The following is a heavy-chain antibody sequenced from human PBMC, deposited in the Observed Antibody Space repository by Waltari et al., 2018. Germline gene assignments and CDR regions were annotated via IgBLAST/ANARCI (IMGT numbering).Heavy chain of an antibody. CDR2: IYSSGST. D-gene: IGHD6-13*01. V-gene: IGHV4-4*07. CDR1: GASISGYF. CDR3: ARDSRSSWPQGGFDP. J-gene: IGHJ5*02. Sequence: QVQLQESGPGLVKPAETLSLSCTVSGASISGYFWNWIRQPAGKGLEWIGRIYSSGSTNHNPTLESRVTMSLDTSKNQFSLSLRSVTAADTAVYYCARDSRSSWPQGGFDPWGQGTLVTVSS.